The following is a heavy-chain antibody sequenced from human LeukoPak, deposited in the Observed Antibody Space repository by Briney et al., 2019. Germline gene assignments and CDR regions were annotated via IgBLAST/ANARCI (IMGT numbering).Heavy chain of an antibody. CDR3: ARDFLGGGDSSGPDY. J-gene: IGHJ4*02. CDR1: GYTFTGYY. Sequence: ASVKVSCKASGYTFTGYYMHWVRQAPGQGLEWMGSINPNSGGTNYAQKFQGRVTMTRDTSISTAYMELSRLRSDDTAVYYCARDFLGGGDSSGPDYWGQGTLVTVSS. D-gene: IGHD3-22*01. CDR2: INPNSGGT. V-gene: IGHV1-2*02.